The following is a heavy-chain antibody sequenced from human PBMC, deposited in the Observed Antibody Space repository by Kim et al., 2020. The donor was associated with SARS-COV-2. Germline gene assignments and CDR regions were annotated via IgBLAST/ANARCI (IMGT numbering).Heavy chain of an antibody. Sequence: YNAGSVEGRFTISRDNSKNTLYLQKNSLRAEDTAVYYCCGFRYQQQADGYWGQGTLVTVSS. J-gene: IGHJ4*02. CDR3: CGFRYQQQADGY. V-gene: IGHV3-23*01. D-gene: IGHD6-13*01.